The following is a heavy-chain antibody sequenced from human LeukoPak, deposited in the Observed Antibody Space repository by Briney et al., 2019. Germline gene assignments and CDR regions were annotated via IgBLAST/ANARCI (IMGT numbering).Heavy chain of an antibody. V-gene: IGHV3-23*01. J-gene: IGHJ6*02. Sequence: GGSLRLSCAASGITFSNYDMSWVRQAPGKGLEWVSAIRDSGGSTYYADSVKGRFTISRDNSKNTLYLQMNSLRAEDTAIYYCAKVKDYYYYAMDVWGLGTTVTVSS. CDR1: GITFSNYD. CDR3: AKVKDYYYYAMDV. CDR2: IRDSGGST.